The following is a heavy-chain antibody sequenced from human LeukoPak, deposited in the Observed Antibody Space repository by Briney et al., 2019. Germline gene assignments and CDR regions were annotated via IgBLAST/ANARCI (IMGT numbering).Heavy chain of an antibody. V-gene: IGHV3-23*01. CDR2: ISGSGGST. CDR3: ARDDYYGSGREPGFDY. CDR1: GFTFSSYA. J-gene: IGHJ4*02. Sequence: PGGSLRLSCAASGFTFSSYAMSWVRQAPGKGLEWVSAISGSGGSTYYADSVKGRFTISRDNSKNTLYLQMNSLRAEDTAVYYCARDDYYGSGREPGFDYWGQGTLVTVSS. D-gene: IGHD3-10*01.